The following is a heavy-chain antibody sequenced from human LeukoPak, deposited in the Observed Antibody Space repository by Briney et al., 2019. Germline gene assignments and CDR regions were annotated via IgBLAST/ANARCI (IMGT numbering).Heavy chain of an antibody. CDR1: GGSISSYH. Sequence: PSETLSLTCTVSGGSISSYHWNRIRQPPGKGLEWIGYIFSTGSTNYNPSLKSRVTISLDTSKSQFSLRLTSVTAADTAVYYCARRYGSGSYDKFDYWGQGTLVTVSS. D-gene: IGHD3-10*01. V-gene: IGHV4-59*08. CDR3: ARRYGSGSYDKFDY. J-gene: IGHJ4*02. CDR2: IFSTGST.